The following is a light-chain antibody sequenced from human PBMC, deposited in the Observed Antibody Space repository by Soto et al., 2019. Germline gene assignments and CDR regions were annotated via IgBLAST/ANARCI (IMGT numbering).Light chain of an antibody. CDR2: EVT. CDR1: SSDVGGYNY. J-gene: IGLJ1*01. Sequence: HSVLTQPASVSGSPGQSITISCTGTSSDVGGYNYVSWYQQHPGKAPKLIIYEVTNRPSGISYRFSGSKSGNTASLTISGLQAEDEADYYCSSHTSSNTRVFGTGTKLTVL. V-gene: IGLV2-14*01. CDR3: SSHTSSNTRV.